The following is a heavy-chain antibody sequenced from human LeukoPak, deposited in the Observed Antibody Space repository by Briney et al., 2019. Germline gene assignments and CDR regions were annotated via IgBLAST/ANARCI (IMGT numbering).Heavy chain of an antibody. CDR1: GFTFSNFA. D-gene: IGHD3-10*01. CDR3: AKDLRTYYGSGNLNWYFDL. V-gene: IGHV3-23*01. J-gene: IGHJ2*01. Sequence: GGSLRLSCAASGFTFSNFAMNWVRQAPGKGLEWVSTISGSGGITYYADSVKGRFTIPRDNSKNTLYLQMNSLRAEDTAVYYCAKDLRTYYGSGNLNWYFDLWGRGTLVTVSS. CDR2: ISGSGGIT.